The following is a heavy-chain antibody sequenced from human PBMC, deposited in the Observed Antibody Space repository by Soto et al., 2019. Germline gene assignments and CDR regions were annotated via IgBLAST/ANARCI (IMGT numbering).Heavy chain of an antibody. V-gene: IGHV1-3*01. Sequence: GASVKVSCKASGYTFTSYAMHWVRQAPGQRLEWMGWINAGNGNTKYSQKFQGRVTITRDTSASTAYMELSSLRSEDTAVYYCAGDGYSGYDFRISSYWGQGTLVTVSS. CDR3: AGDGYSGYDFRISSY. CDR1: GYTFTSYA. D-gene: IGHD5-12*01. CDR2: INAGNGNT. J-gene: IGHJ4*02.